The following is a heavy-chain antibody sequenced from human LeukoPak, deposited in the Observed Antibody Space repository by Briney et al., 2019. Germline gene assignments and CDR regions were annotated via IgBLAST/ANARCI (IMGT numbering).Heavy chain of an antibody. J-gene: IGHJ4*02. Sequence: GESLKISCMASGYSFTNYWIAWVRQAPGKGLEWVSTIGVSGGSTFYADSVKGRFTNSRDNSKNTLYLQMNSLRVEDTAVYYCAKGYYDSTGYPLRPSFDYWGQGTLVTVSS. D-gene: IGHD3-22*01. CDR2: IGVSGGST. CDR3: AKGYYDSTGYPLRPSFDY. CDR1: GYSFTNYW. V-gene: IGHV3-23*01.